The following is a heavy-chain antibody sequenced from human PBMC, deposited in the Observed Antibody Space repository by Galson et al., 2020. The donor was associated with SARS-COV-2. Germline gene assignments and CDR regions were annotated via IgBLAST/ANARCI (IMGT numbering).Heavy chain of an antibody. CDR2: ISSSSSTI. CDR1: GFTFSSYS. CDR3: ARDRIWVPGAFDI. V-gene: IGHV3-48*01. J-gene: IGHJ3*02. D-gene: IGHD7-27*01. Sequence: GGSLRLSCAVSGFTFSSYSMNWVRQAPGKGLEWVSSISSSSSTIYYADSVQGRFTISRDKAKNSLYLQMNSLRAEDTAVYYGARDRIWVPGAFDIWGQGTMVTVSS.